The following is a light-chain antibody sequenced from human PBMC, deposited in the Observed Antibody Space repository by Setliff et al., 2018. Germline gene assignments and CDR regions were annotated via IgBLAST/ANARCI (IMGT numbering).Light chain of an antibody. CDR2: EVS. J-gene: IGLJ1*01. CDR1: SSDVGGYNH. Sequence: QSALAQPASVSGSPGQSITISCTGTSSDVGGYNHVSWYQQHPGKAPKLMIYEVSDRPSGVSNRFSGSRSGNTASLTISGLQAEDEADYYCSSYSGSSTLVFGTGTKGTVL. V-gene: IGLV2-14*01. CDR3: SSYSGSSTLV.